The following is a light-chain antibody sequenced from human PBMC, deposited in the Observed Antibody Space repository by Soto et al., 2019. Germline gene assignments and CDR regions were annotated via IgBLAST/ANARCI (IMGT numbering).Light chain of an antibody. CDR2: EVS. Sequence: QSVLTQPASVSGSPGQSIAISCTGTSSDVGGYNYVSWYQQHPGKAPKLMIYEVSNRPSGVSNRFSGSKSGDTASLTISGLQAEDEADYYSSSYTSSSSFLFGPGTKLTV. CDR1: SSDVGGYNY. V-gene: IGLV2-14*01. CDR3: SSYTSSSSFL. J-gene: IGLJ1*01.